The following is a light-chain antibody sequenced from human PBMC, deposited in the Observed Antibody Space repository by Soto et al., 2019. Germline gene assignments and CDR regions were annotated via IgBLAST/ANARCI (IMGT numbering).Light chain of an antibody. CDR3: QQRSNWPT. CDR2: DAS. Sequence: EIVWTQSPATLYLSPGERATLSCRASQSVSSYLAWYQQKPGQAPRLLIYDASTRATGIPARFSGRGSGTEFTLTISSLEPEDFAVYYCQQRSNWPTFGQGTKVDIK. CDR1: QSVSSY. V-gene: IGKV3-11*01. J-gene: IGKJ1*01.